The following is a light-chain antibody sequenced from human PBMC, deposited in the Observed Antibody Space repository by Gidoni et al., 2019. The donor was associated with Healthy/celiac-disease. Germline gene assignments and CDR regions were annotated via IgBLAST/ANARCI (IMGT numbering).Light chain of an antibody. CDR3: QQSYSTPSIT. CDR1: QSISSY. CDR2: AAS. V-gene: IGKV1-39*01. Sequence: DIQMTQSPSSLSASVGDRVTITCRASQSISSYVNWYQPKPGKAPKLLIYAASSLQSWVPSRFSGSGSGTDFTLTISSLQPEDFATYYCQQSYSTPSITFGPGTKVDIK. J-gene: IGKJ3*01.